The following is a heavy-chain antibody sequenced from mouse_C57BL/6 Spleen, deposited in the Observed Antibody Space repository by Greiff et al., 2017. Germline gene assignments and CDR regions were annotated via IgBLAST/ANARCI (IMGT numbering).Heavy chain of an antibody. Sequence: VQLQQSGAELVKPGASVKISCKASGYAFSSYWMNWVKQRPGKGLEWIGQIYPGDGDTNYNGKFKGKDTLTADKSSSTAYMQLSSLTSEDSAVYFCARSERYHYFDYWGQGTTLTVSS. D-gene: IGHD2-14*01. J-gene: IGHJ2*01. CDR1: GYAFSSYW. CDR2: IYPGDGDT. CDR3: ARSERYHYFDY. V-gene: IGHV1-80*01.